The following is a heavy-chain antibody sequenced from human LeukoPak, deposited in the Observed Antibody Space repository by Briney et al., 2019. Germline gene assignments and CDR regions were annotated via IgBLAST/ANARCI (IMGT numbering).Heavy chain of an antibody. CDR1: GFTFSDHY. D-gene: IGHD6-19*01. J-gene: IGHJ6*03. CDR2: ISGSGSII. V-gene: IGHV3-11*04. CDR3: ARGESSGWSRYFYYFDA. Sequence: GGSLRLSCAASGFTFSDHYMSWIRQAPGKGLEWVSYISGSGSIIYYADSVKGRFTISRDNAKTSVYLQMNSVRAEDTAVYYCARGESSGWSRYFYYFDAWGKGTTVTVSS.